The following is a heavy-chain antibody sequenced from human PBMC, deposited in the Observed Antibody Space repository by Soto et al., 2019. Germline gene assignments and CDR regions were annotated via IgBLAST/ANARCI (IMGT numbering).Heavy chain of an antibody. Sequence: GASLKISCKGSGYSFTSYWIGWVRQMPGKGLEWMGIIYPGDSDTRYSPSFQGQVTISADKSISTAYLQWSSLKASDTAMYYCATQGITMVRGVIITSPNDAFDIWGQGTMVTVSS. CDR1: GYSFTSYW. D-gene: IGHD3-10*01. J-gene: IGHJ3*02. CDR3: ATQGITMVRGVIITSPNDAFDI. CDR2: IYPGDSDT. V-gene: IGHV5-51*01.